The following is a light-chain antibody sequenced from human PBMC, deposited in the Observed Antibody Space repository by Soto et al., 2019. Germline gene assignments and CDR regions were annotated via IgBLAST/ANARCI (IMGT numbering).Light chain of an antibody. J-gene: IGKJ5*01. V-gene: IGKV2-28*01. CDR3: MQARQTPIT. CDR1: QSLLHSNGYNY. Sequence: IVMTQSPLSLPVTPGEPASISGRSRQSLLHSNGYNYLDWYLQKPGQSPXLLIYLGSSRASGVPDRFSGSGSGTDFTLKISRVEAEDVGVYYCMQARQTPITFGQGTRLE. CDR2: LGS.